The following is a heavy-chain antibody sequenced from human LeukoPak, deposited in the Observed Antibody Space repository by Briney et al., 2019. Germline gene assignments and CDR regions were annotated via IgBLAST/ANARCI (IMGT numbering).Heavy chain of an antibody. Sequence: SETLSLTCTVSGGSISSSTNYWGWVRQPPGKGLEWIGSVYYSGNTYYNPSLKSRVTISVDTSKNQFSLKLSSVTAADTAVYYCARGYDSSGYLFDYWGQGTLVTVSS. D-gene: IGHD3-22*01. J-gene: IGHJ4*02. CDR2: VYYSGNT. V-gene: IGHV4-39*01. CDR1: GGSISSSTNY. CDR3: ARGYDSSGYLFDY.